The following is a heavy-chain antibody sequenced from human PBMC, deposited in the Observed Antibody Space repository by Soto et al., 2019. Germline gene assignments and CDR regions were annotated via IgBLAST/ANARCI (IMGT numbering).Heavy chain of an antibody. CDR2: IKSKTDGGTT. D-gene: IGHD3-16*02. J-gene: IGHJ4*02. CDR3: TTLMITFGGVIGVFDY. CDR1: GFTFSNAW. V-gene: IGHV3-15*01. Sequence: GGSLRLSCAASGFTFSNAWKSWVRQAPGKGPEWVGRIKSKTDGGTTDYAAPVKGRFTISRDDSKNTLYLQMNSLKTEDTAVYYCTTLMITFGGVIGVFDYWGQGTQVTVSS.